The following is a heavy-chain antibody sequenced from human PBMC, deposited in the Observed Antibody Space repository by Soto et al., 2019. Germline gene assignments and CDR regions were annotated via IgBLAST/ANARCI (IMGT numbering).Heavy chain of an antibody. CDR1: GFTFDDYA. CDR2: ISWNSGSI. J-gene: IGHJ4*02. Sequence: PGGSLRLSCAASGFTFDDYAMHWVRQAPGKGLEWVSGISWNSGSIGYVDSVKGRFTISRDNAKNSLYLQMNSLRAEDTALYYCAKAPTTVAGDYFDYWGQGTLVTVSS. V-gene: IGHV3-9*01. CDR3: AKAPTTVAGDYFDY. D-gene: IGHD4-17*01.